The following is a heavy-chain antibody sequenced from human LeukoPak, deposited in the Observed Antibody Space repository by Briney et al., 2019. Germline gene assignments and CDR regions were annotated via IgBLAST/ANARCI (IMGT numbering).Heavy chain of an antibody. CDR1: GVSFSGYY. CDR2: INHSGST. D-gene: IGHD2-15*01. CDR3: ARGLSAIVY. V-gene: IGHV4-34*01. J-gene: IGHJ4*02. Sequence: SETLSLTCAVYGVSFSGYYWSWIRQPPGKGLEWIGEINHSGSTNYNPSLKSRVTISVDTSKNQFSLKLSSVTAADTAVYYCARGLSAIVYWGQGTLVTVSS.